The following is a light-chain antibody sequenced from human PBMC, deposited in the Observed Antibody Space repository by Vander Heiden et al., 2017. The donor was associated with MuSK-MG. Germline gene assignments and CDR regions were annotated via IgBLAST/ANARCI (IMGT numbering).Light chain of an antibody. V-gene: IGKV3-20*01. CDR3: QQYGSSPT. Sequence: ENVLTQSPGTLSLSPGERATLSCRASQSISVNFLAWYQQKPGQAPRLLIYGGYIRATDITDRFSGSGSGPDFTLTISRLEPEDFAVYYCQQYGSSPTFGQGTKLEIK. CDR2: GGY. J-gene: IGKJ2*01. CDR1: QSISVNF.